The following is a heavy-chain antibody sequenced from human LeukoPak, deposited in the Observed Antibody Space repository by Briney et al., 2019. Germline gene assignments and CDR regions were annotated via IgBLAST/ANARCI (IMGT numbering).Heavy chain of an antibody. CDR2: ISGSGGST. CDR3: AKDRDYYDSSGSDY. Sequence: GGSLRLSCAASGFAFSSFSSNWVRQAPGKGLEWVSAISGSGGSTYYADSVKGRFTISRDNSKNTLYLQMNSLRAEDTAVYYCAKDRDYYDSSGSDYWGQGTLVTVSS. J-gene: IGHJ4*02. V-gene: IGHV3-23*01. D-gene: IGHD3-22*01. CDR1: GFAFSSFS.